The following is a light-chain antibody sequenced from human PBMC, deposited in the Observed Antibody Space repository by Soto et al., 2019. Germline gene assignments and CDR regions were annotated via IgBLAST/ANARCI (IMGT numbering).Light chain of an antibody. CDR3: QLWDTDSDHQV. CDR2: DDS. J-gene: IGLJ3*02. V-gene: IGLV3-21*02. Sequence: SYELTQPPSVSLAPGQTARITCGGRNIGVKSVHWYQQKPGQAPVLIVFDDSDRPSGIPGRFSGSNSGDMATLTISRVEAGDEADYYCQLWDTDSDHQVFGGGTKLTVL. CDR1: NIGVKS.